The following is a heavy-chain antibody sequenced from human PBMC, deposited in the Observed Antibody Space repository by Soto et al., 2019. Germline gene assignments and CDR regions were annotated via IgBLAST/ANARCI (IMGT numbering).Heavy chain of an antibody. J-gene: IGHJ6*02. V-gene: IGHV3-21*01. CDR3: ARSPGIDYGGNSVPRYYYYYYGMDV. D-gene: IGHD4-17*01. CDR2: ISSSSSYI. Sequence: GGSLRLSCAASGFTFSSYSMNWVRQAPGKGLEWVSSISSSSSYIYYADSVKGRFTISRDNAKNSLYLQMNSLRAEDTAVYYCARSPGIDYGGNSVPRYYYYYYGMDVWGQGTTVTVSS. CDR1: GFTFSSYS.